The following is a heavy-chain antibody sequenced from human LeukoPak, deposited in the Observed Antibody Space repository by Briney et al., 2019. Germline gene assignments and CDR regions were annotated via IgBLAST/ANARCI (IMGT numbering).Heavy chain of an antibody. V-gene: IGHV3-23*01. J-gene: IGHJ6*03. CDR1: GFTLSNYA. D-gene: IGHD3-16*01. CDR2: ITGSGSST. CDR3: AKVGYYYYMDV. Sequence: SAGTLRFSGAASGFTLSNYAMTWVRQAPGKGLEWVSTITGSGSSTYYADSVKGRFTISRYNSKTTLYLQMNGLRAEDTAVYYCAKVGYYYYMDVWGKGTTVTVSS.